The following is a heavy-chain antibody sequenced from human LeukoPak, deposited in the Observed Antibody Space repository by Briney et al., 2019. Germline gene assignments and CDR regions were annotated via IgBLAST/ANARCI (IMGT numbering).Heavy chain of an antibody. Sequence: SETLSLTSTVSGGSVTGDSYYWGWIRQPPGKGLEWIASSHYSGSTYYNPSLQSRVSISVDTSKNQFSLKLSSATAADTAVYYCARLSGYFFGLVVWGQGTTVTVSS. J-gene: IGHJ6*02. D-gene: IGHD6-25*01. CDR3: ARLSGYFFGLVV. CDR2: SHYSGST. V-gene: IGHV4-39*01. CDR1: GGSVTGDSYY.